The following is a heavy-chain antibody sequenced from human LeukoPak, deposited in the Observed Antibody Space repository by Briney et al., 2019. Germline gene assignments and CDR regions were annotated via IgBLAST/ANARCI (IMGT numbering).Heavy chain of an antibody. J-gene: IGHJ3*02. CDR3: ASSTHGDVRRAAFDI. CDR1: GYTFTGYY. V-gene: IGHV1-2*02. Sequence: GASVKVSCKASGYTFTGYYMHWVRQAPGQGLEWMGWINPNSGGTNYAQKFQGRVTMTRDTSISTAYMELGRLRSDDTAVYYCASSTHGDVRRAAFDIWGQGTMVTVSS. D-gene: IGHD4-17*01. CDR2: INPNSGGT.